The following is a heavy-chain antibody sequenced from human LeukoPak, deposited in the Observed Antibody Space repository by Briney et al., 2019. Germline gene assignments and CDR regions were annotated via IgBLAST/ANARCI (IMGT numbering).Heavy chain of an antibody. CDR2: ISSDGYS. CDR3: ARDGYRSGRAFDI. Sequence: SETLSLTCSVQGESLTGYYSIGVRDSPDMGVEWGGEISSDGYSNFNPSLKSQFMMSVDTSTNQFSLRVQSVTAADTATYYCARDGYRSGRAFDIWSQGTPVIVSS. J-gene: IGHJ4*02. D-gene: IGHD5-12*01. V-gene: IGHV4-34*01. CDR1: GESLTGYY.